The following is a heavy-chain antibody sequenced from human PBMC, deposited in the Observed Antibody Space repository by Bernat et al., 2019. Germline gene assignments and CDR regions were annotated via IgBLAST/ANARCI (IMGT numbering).Heavy chain of an antibody. V-gene: IGHV3-48*01. CDR3: ARDASGCSSTSCSLGWFDP. J-gene: IGHJ5*02. D-gene: IGHD2-2*01. CDR1: GFTFSSYS. Sequence: EVQLVESGGGLVQPGGSLRLSCAASGFTFSSYSMNWVRQAPGKGLEWISYISSSSSTIYYADSMKGRFTISRDNAKNSLYLQMNSLRAEDTAVYYCARDASGCSSTSCSLGWFDPWGQGTLVTVAS. CDR2: ISSSSSTI.